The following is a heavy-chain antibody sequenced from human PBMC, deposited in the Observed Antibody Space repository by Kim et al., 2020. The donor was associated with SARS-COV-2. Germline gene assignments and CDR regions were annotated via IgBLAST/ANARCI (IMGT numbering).Heavy chain of an antibody. D-gene: IGHD2-21*02. CDR1: GGSIGTYY. J-gene: IGHJ3*01. CDR2: VYKSGKT. CDR3: ARHGSAGVTTPYGLDV. V-gene: IGHV4-59*08. Sequence: SETLSLTCNVSGGSIGTYYWNWIRQSPGQGLEWIGYVYKSGKTNYNPSLKSRVTLSIDTPKNQISLRLTSVTAAETAIYYCARHGSAGVTTPYGLDVWG.